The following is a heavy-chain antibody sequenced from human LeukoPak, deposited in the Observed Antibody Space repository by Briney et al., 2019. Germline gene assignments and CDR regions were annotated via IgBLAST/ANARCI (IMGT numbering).Heavy chain of an antibody. Sequence: PSETLSLTCTVSGGSITSYYWSWIRQPPGKGLEWIGYIYYSGSTNYNPSLKSRVTISVDTSKNQFSLKLNSVTAADTAVYYCARDVGSGWYAYFDYWGQGTLVTVSS. D-gene: IGHD6-19*01. CDR2: IYYSGST. V-gene: IGHV4-59*01. CDR1: GGSITSYY. J-gene: IGHJ4*02. CDR3: ARDVGSGWYAYFDY.